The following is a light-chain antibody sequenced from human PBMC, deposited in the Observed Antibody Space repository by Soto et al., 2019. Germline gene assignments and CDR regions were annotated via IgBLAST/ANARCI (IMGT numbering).Light chain of an antibody. CDR3: QQYGSSLPWT. Sequence: EIVLTQSPGTLSLSPGERATLSCRASQTVSSSYLAWYQQKPGRAPRLLIYGASSRATAIPDRFSGSGSGTDFTLTISRLEPEDFAVYYCQQYGSSLPWTFGQGTKVDIK. J-gene: IGKJ1*01. CDR1: QTVSSSY. CDR2: GAS. V-gene: IGKV3-20*01.